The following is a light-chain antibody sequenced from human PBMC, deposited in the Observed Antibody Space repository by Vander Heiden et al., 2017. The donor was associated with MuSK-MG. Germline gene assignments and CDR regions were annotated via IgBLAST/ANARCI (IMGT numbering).Light chain of an antibody. CDR2: AAS. J-gene: IGKJ4*01. CDR3: RQRYATPPG. Sequence: SQMTQYPATLSAAAGDRVTITCRASQSMTTYLNSYYQKPRKAPKLLLYAASCLQSAVPSRFSSSGSATAFTLTIISMLPPDFATYYCRQRYATPPGFGAGTKVDIK. V-gene: IGKV1-39*01. CDR1: QSMTTY.